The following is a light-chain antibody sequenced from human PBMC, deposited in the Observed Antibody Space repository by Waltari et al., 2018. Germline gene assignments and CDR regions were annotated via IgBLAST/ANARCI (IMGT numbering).Light chain of an antibody. Sequence: QSALTQPASVSGSPGQSITISCTGTSSDFGNFKRVHWYHQHPGKAPKLMIYAVSKRPSGVSDRFSGSKSGDRASLTISGLQPEDEAEYFCSSYAGSSKGVFGGGTKVTVL. CDR3: SSYAGSSKGV. J-gene: IGLJ2*01. CDR2: AVS. V-gene: IGLV2-23*02. CDR1: SSDFGNFKR.